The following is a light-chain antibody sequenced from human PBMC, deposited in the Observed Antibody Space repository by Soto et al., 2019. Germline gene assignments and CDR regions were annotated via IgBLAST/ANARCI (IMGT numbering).Light chain of an antibody. Sequence: EIVLTQSPATLSLSPGERATLSCRASQSVSSYLAWYQQKPGQAPRLLIYDASNRATGIPARFSGSGSGTDFTLTISSLEPEDFAVYYCQQRSNWPITFGPGSKAAIK. CDR3: QQRSNWPIT. J-gene: IGKJ3*01. CDR2: DAS. CDR1: QSVSSY. V-gene: IGKV3-11*01.